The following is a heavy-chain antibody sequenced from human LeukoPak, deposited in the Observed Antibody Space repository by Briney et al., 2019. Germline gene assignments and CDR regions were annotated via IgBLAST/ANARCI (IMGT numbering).Heavy chain of an antibody. CDR2: IIPILGIA. Sequence: ASVKVSCKASGGTFSSYAISWVRQAPGQGLEWMGRIIPILGIANYAQKFQGRVTITADKSTSTAYMELSRLRSDDTAVYYCARDGGSGSYYYYGMDVRGQGTTDTVSS. CDR1: GGTFSSYA. CDR3: ARDGGSGSYYYYGMDV. J-gene: IGHJ6*02. V-gene: IGHV1-69*04. D-gene: IGHD3-10*01.